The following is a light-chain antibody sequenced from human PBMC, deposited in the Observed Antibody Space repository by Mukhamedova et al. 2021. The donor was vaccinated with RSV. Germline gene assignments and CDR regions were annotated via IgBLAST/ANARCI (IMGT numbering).Light chain of an antibody. CDR2: RNN. J-gene: IGLJ1*01. CDR3: AAWDDSLKGV. V-gene: IGLV1-44*01. CDR1: GSNA. Sequence: GSNAVNWYQQLPGAAPKLLIYRNNQRPSGVPDRFSGSKSGTSASLAISGLQAEDEADYYCAAWDDSLKGVFGTGTMVTVL.